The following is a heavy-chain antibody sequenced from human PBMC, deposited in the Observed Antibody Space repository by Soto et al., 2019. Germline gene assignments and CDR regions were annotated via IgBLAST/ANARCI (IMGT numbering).Heavy chain of an antibody. CDR3: ARVYPSDTRYGYVGNNWFDP. D-gene: IGHD5-18*01. CDR2: INPSGGST. J-gene: IGHJ5*02. V-gene: IGHV1-46*03. Sequence: ASVKVSCKASGYTFTSYYMHWVRQAPGQGLEWMGIINPSGGSTSYAQKFQGRVTMTRDTSTSTVYMELSSLRSEDTAVYYCARVYPSDTRYGYVGNNWFDPWGQGTLVT. CDR1: GYTFTSYY.